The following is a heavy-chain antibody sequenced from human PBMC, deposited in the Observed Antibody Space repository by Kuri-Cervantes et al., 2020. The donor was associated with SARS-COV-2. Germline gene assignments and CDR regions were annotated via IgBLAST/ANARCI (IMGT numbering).Heavy chain of an antibody. D-gene: IGHD3-10*01. CDR1: GFTFSSYE. V-gene: IGHV3-7*01. J-gene: IGHJ2*01. CDR3: ARDLGYGSGSYLSYWYFDL. Sequence: LSLTCAASGFTFSSYEMNWVRQAPGKGLEWVANIKQDGSEKYYVDSVKGRFTISRDNAKNSLYLQMNSLRAEDTAVYYCARDLGYGSGSYLSYWYFDLWGRGTLVTVSS. CDR2: IKQDGSEK.